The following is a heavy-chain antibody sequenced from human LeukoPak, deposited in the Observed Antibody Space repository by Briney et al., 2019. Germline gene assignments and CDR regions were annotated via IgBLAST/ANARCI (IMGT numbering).Heavy chain of an antibody. CDR2: IKEDGSEK. J-gene: IGHJ4*02. Sequence: GGSLRLSCAASGFTFSEYWMSWVRQAPGKGLEWVANIKEDGSEKYYVDSVNGRFTISRDNTKNSLCLQMNNLRVEDTALYYCAKVSIPADRSGLFQNWGQGILVTVSS. V-gene: IGHV3-7*01. CDR3: AKVSIPADRSGLFQN. D-gene: IGHD3-22*01. CDR1: GFTFSEYW.